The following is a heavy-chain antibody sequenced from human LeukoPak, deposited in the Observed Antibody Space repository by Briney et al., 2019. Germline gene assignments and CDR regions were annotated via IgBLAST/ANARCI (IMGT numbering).Heavy chain of an antibody. CDR2: IKTDGSVK. V-gene: IGHV3-7*03. Sequence: NPGGSLRLSCAASGFNFSTFWMAWIRQAPGKGLEWVANIKTDGSVKHYMDSMEGRFTISRDNAGSSLYLQINSLRTEDTAVYYCAKGPNSGWSREWFDPWGQGTLVTVSS. CDR1: GFNFSTFW. J-gene: IGHJ5*02. D-gene: IGHD6-19*01. CDR3: AKGPNSGWSREWFDP.